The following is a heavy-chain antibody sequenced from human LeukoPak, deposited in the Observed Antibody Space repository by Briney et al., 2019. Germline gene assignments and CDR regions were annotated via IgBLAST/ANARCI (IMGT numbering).Heavy chain of an antibody. CDR1: GGSFSGYY. CDR3: ARHMTRNWFDP. V-gene: IGHV4-34*01. Sequence: SETLSLTCAVYGGSFSGYYWSWIRQPPGKGLEWIGEINHSGSTNYNPSLKSRVTISVDTSKNQFSLKLSSVTAADTAVYYCARHMTRNWFDPWGQGTLVTVSS. CDR2: INHSGST. J-gene: IGHJ5*02.